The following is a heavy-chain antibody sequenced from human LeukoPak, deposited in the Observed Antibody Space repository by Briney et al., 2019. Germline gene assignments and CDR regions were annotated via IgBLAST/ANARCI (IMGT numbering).Heavy chain of an antibody. CDR2: IYYSGST. D-gene: IGHD3-10*01. CDR1: GGSISSYY. J-gene: IGHJ6*02. CDR3: ARRITMVRGVRYYGMDV. Sequence: PSETLSLTCTVSGGSISSYYWSWIRQPPGKGLEWIGYIYYSGSTNYNPSLKSRVTISVDTSKNQFSLKLSSVTAADTAVYYCARRITMVRGVRYYGMDVWGQGTTVTVSS. V-gene: IGHV4-59*01.